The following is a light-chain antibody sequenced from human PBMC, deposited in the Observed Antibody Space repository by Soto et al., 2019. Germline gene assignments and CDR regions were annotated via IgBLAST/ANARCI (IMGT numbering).Light chain of an antibody. CDR2: GAS. V-gene: IGKV3-15*01. Sequence: EIVMTQSPATLSVSPGERATLSCRASQSVSSTLAWYQQKPGQAPRLLIYGASTRATDIPARFSGSGSGTDFTLTISRLEPEDFAVYYCQQYGGSPWTFGQGTKVDIK. CDR3: QQYGGSPWT. CDR1: QSVSST. J-gene: IGKJ1*01.